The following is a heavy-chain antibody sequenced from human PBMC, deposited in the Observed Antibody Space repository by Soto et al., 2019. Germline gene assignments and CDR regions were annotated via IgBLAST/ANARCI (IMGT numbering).Heavy chain of an antibody. CDR2: IIPIFGTA. V-gene: IGHV1-69*01. D-gene: IGHD6-19*01. J-gene: IGHJ6*02. Sequence: QVQLVQSGAEVKKPGSSVKVSCKASGGTFSSYAISWVRQAPGQGLEWVGGIIPIFGTANYAQKFQGRVTITADESTRTAYMELSSLRSEDTAVYYCARESGPGIAVAKYGMDVWGQGTTVTVSS. CDR3: ARESGPGIAVAKYGMDV. CDR1: GGTFSSYA.